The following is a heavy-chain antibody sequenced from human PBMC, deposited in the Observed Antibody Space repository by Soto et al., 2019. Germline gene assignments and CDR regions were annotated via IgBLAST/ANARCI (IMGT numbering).Heavy chain of an antibody. Sequence: SETLSLTCTVSGGSISSTSYYWGWIRQPPGKGLEWIGSMYYRGSAQYNPSLKSRVTMSVDTSKNQFSLKLRSVTAADTAVYYCERSYSRAFRSFEWVDPLDCCGQGTPVT. V-gene: IGHV4-39*01. CDR2: MYYRGSA. J-gene: IGHJ4*02. D-gene: IGHD3-3*01. CDR3: ERSYSRAFRSFEWVDPLDC. CDR1: GGSISSTSYY.